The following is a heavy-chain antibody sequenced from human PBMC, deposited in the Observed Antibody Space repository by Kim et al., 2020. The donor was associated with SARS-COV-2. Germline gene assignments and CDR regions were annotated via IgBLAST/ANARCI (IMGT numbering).Heavy chain of an antibody. J-gene: IGHJ6*02. V-gene: IGHV5-51*01. CDR3: ARLWRGSKYSSSGGMDV. D-gene: IGHD6-6*01. Sequence: GESLKISCEGSGYSFISYWIGWVRQMPGKGLEWMGIIYPGDSEIRYSPSFQGQVTISADKSISTAYLQWSSLKASDTAMYYCARLWRGSKYSSSGGMDVWGQGTTVSVSS. CDR1: GYSFISYW. CDR2: IYPGDSEI.